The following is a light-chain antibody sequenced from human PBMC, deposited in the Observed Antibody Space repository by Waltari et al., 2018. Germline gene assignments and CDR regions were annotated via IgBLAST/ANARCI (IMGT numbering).Light chain of an antibody. CDR2: GAS. J-gene: IGKJ4*01. V-gene: IGKV3-15*01. CDR3: QHYNNWPLT. CDR1: QRINTN. Sequence: ETVMTQSPATLSVSPGERVTLSCRASQRINTNLAWYQQKPGQAPRLLIYGASTRAAGVPGRFSASGSGTEFTLTISSLQSEDFAVYFCQHYNNWPLTFGGGTKVEI.